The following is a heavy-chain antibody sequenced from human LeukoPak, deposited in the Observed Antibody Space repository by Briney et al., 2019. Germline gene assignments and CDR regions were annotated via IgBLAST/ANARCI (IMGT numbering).Heavy chain of an antibody. V-gene: IGHV3-7*03. CDR2: IKQDGSEK. CDR3: AKGGWFGELFLFPVPGAFDI. CDR1: GFTFSSYW. Sequence: KPGGSLRLSCAASGFTFSSYWMSWVRQAPGKGLEWVANIKQDGSEKYYVDSVKGRFTISRDNAKNSLYLQMNSLRAEDTAVYYCAKGGWFGELFLFPVPGAFDIWGQGTMVTVSS. J-gene: IGHJ3*02. D-gene: IGHD3-10*01.